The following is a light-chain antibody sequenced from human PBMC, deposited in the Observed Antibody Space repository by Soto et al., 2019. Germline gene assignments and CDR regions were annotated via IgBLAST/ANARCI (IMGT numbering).Light chain of an antibody. V-gene: IGLV2-11*01. CDR1: SSDVGGYNY. CDR2: EGS. Sequence: QSVLTQPRSVSGSPGQSVTISCTGTSSDVGGYNYVSWYQQHPGKAPKLMIYEGSKRPSGISDRFYVSRSGNTASLTISGLQAEDEADYYCCSYVDTSTIYVFGTGTKVTVL. J-gene: IGLJ1*01. CDR3: CSYVDTSTIYV.